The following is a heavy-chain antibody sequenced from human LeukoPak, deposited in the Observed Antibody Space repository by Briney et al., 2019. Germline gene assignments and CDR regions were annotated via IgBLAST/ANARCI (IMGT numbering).Heavy chain of an antibody. CDR3: ARDAAEYYDGSGYLNLDI. J-gene: IGHJ3*02. CDR2: IYTSGST. Sequence: SETLSLTCTVSGGSISSYYWSWIRQPAGKGLEWIGRIYTSGSTNYNPSLKSRVTMSVDTSKNQFSLKLSSVTAADTAVYYCARDAAEYYDGSGYLNLDIWGQGTMVTVSS. D-gene: IGHD3-22*01. CDR1: GGSISSYY. V-gene: IGHV4-4*07.